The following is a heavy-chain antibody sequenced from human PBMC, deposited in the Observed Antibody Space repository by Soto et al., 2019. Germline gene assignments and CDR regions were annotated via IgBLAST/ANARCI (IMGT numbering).Heavy chain of an antibody. CDR1: GGSFSGYY. V-gene: IGHV4-34*01. CDR3: ARGDKIAAAGMEFDY. CDR2: INHSGST. D-gene: IGHD6-13*01. J-gene: IGHJ4*02. Sequence: SDTLSLTCAVYGGSFSGYYWSWIRQPPGKGLEWIGEINHSGSTNYNPSLKSRVTISVDTSKNQFSLKLSSVTAADTAVYYCARGDKIAAAGMEFDYWGQGTLVTVSS.